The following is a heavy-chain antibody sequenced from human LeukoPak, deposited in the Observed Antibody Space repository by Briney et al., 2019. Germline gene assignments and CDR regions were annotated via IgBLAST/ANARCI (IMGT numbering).Heavy chain of an antibody. CDR1: GFTFSSYA. V-gene: IGHV3-23*01. CDR2: ISGSGGST. CDR3: ARDARIGDSSGYYYPWYFDY. Sequence: PGGSLRLSCAASGFTFSSYAMTWVRRAPGKGLAWVSTISGSGGSTSYADSVKGRFTISRDNAKNSLYLQMNSLRAEDTAVYYCARDARIGDSSGYYYPWYFDYWGQGTLVTVSS. J-gene: IGHJ4*02. D-gene: IGHD3-22*01.